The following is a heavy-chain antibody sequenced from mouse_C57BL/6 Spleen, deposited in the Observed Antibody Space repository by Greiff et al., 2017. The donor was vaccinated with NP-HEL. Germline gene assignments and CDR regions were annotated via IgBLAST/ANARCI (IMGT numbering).Heavy chain of an antibody. CDR2: IDPEDGDT. Sequence: EVQLQQSGAELVRPGASVKLSCTASGFHIKVYYIHWVKQRPEQGLEWIGRIDPEDGDTEYAPKFQGKATMTSDTSSNAAYLQLSRMTSEDNAFYYCTTDSGYDEDAMDYWGQGNSVTVSS. V-gene: IGHV14-1*01. J-gene: IGHJ4*01. CDR3: TTDSGYDEDAMDY. CDR1: GFHIKVYY. D-gene: IGHD2-2*01.